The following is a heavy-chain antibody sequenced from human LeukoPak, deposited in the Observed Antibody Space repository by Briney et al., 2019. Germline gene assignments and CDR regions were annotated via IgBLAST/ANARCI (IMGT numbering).Heavy chain of an antibody. J-gene: IGHJ4*02. CDR1: GFTFRSYW. CDR2: VNSDGSST. D-gene: IGHD4-23*01. V-gene: IGHV3-74*01. CDR3: AKLVTHFDY. Sequence: PGGSLRLSCAASGFTFRSYWMHWVRQAPGKGLVWVSRVNSDGSSTSYADSVKGRFTISRDNSKNTLYMQMNSLRAEDTAVYYCAKLVTHFDYWGQGTLVTVSS.